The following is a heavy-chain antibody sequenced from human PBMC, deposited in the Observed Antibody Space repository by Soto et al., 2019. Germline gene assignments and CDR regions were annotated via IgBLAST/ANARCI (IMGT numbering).Heavy chain of an antibody. D-gene: IGHD6-19*01. CDR2: IIPIFGTA. CDR1: GGTFSSYA. J-gene: IGHJ6*02. Sequence: SVKVSCKASGGTFSSYAISWVRQAPGQGLEWMGGIIPIFGTANYAQKFQGRVTITADESTSTAYMELSSLRSEDTAVYYCARDREWLGNYHYGGMSVWGQGTTVSV. V-gene: IGHV1-69*13. CDR3: ARDREWLGNYHYGGMSV.